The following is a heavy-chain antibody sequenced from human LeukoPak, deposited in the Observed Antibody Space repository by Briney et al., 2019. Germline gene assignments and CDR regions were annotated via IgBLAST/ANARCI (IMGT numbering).Heavy chain of an antibody. J-gene: IGHJ4*02. V-gene: IGHV3-21*04. Sequence: SGGSLRLSCAASGFIFSRYSMNWVRQAPGKGLEWVSSISTRSLYIYYADSVRGRFTISRDNSKNTLYLQVNSLRAEDTAIYYCSKGRTVTGTLALDYWGQGTLVTVSS. CDR2: ISTRSLYI. D-gene: IGHD6-19*01. CDR3: SKGRTVTGTLALDY. CDR1: GFIFSRYS.